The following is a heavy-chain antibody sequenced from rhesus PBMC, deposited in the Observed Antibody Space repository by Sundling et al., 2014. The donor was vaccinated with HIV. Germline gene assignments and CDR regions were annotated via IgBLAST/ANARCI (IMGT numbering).Heavy chain of an antibody. J-gene: IGHJ6*01. CDR3: AIQYKYGLDS. Sequence: QVQLQESGPGLAKPSETLSLTCAVSGGSFTGYYWGWIRQPPGKGLEWIGNVYSDSASTNYNPSLKSRVSISRDTSKNQFSLKLRSVTAADTAVYYCAIQYKYGLDSWGQGVVVTVSS. V-gene: IGHV4-81*01. D-gene: IGHD3-3*01. CDR1: GGSFTGYY. CDR2: VYSDSAST.